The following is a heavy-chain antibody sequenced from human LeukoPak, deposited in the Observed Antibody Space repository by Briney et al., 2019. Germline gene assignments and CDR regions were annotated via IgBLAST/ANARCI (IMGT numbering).Heavy chain of an antibody. Sequence: SVKVSCKASGYTFTSHGISWVRQAPAPGLEWMGWISAYNGKTNYAQKLQGRVTMTTDTSTSTASMKLRSLRSDDTAVYYCARGLYVLRYFDWLLSPKYNWFDPWGQGTLVTVSS. CDR1: GYTFTSHG. CDR3: ARGLYVLRYFDWLLSPKYNWFDP. V-gene: IGHV1-18*01. D-gene: IGHD3-9*01. J-gene: IGHJ5*01. CDR2: ISAYNGKT.